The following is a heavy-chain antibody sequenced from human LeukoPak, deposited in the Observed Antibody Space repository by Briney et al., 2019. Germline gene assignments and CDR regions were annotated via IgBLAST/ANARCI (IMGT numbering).Heavy chain of an antibody. CDR3: ARQWFDSNYYFDY. CDR1: GYSISTYW. Sequence: GESLKISCTGSGYSISTYWIGWVRQMPGRGLEWMGMIYPGDSDTRYSPSFQGQVTISADKSISTAYLQWSSLKASDTAMYYCARQWFDSNYYFDYWGQGTLVTVSS. V-gene: IGHV5-51*01. J-gene: IGHJ4*02. D-gene: IGHD4-11*01. CDR2: IYPGDSDT.